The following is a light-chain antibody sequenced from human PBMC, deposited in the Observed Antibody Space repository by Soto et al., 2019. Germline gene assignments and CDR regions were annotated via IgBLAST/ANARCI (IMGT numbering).Light chain of an antibody. V-gene: IGKV3-15*01. CDR2: GAS. J-gene: IGKJ1*01. CDR1: QSVGSN. Sequence: EIVMTQSPATLSVYPGERATLSCRASQSVGSNLAWYQQKPGQAPRLLIYGASTRATGIPARFSGSGSGTEFTLTISILQSEDFAVYSCQRYNNWPLTFGQGTKVDI. CDR3: QRYNNWPLT.